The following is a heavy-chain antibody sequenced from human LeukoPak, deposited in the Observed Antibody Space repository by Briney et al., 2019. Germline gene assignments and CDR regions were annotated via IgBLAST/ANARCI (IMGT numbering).Heavy chain of an antibody. CDR2: INPKSGGT. CDR3: VRTYSSGYYSPY. V-gene: IGHV1-2*02. Sequence: ASVKVSCKASGYTFTGFYMRWVRQAPGQGLEWMGWINPKSGGTNYAQKFQGRVTMTRDTSISMVYMELSGLISDDTAVYYCVRTYSSGYYSPYWGQGTLVTVSS. J-gene: IGHJ4*02. CDR1: GYTFTGFY. D-gene: IGHD3-22*01.